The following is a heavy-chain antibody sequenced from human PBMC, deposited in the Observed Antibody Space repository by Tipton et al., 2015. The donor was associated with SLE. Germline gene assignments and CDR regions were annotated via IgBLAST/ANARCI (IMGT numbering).Heavy chain of an antibody. V-gene: IGHV4-39*07. J-gene: IGHJ4*02. Sequence: TLSLTCIVSGDSISSSSYYWGWIRQPPGKGLEWVGTVYYTGTTFYNPSLKSRVTISVDTAKDQFSLTLTSVTAADTAVYYCARDTRDWFLSESWGQGALVTVSS. D-gene: IGHD3-9*01. CDR2: VYYTGTT. CDR1: GDSISSSSYY. CDR3: ARDTRDWFLSES.